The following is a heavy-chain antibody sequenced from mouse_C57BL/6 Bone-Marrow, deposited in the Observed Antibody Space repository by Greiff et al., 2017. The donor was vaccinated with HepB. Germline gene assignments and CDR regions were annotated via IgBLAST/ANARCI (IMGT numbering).Heavy chain of an antibody. Sequence: EVKLMESAGGLVQPGSSMKLSCTASGFTFSDYYMAWVRQVPEKGLEWVANINYDGSSTYYLDSLKSRFIISRDNAKNILYLQMSSLKSEDTATYYCARVRVLRYFAWFAYWGQGTLVTVSA. CDR1: GFTFSDYY. J-gene: IGHJ3*01. CDR3: ARVRVLRYFAWFAY. D-gene: IGHD1-1*01. V-gene: IGHV5-16*01. CDR2: INYDGSST.